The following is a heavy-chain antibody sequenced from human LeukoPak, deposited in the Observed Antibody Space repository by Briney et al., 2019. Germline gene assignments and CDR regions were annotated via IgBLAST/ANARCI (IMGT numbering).Heavy chain of an antibody. V-gene: IGHV4-59*01. CDR2: IYYSGST. CDR3: ARVACSSTSCYYDYYYYMDV. J-gene: IGHJ6*03. Sequence: SETLSLTCTVSGGSISSYYWSWIRQPPGKGLEWIGYIYYSGSTNFNPSLKSRVTISVDTSKNQFSLKLSSVTAADTAVYYCARVACSSTSCYYDYYYYMDVWGKGTTVTVSS. D-gene: IGHD2-2*01. CDR1: GGSISSYY.